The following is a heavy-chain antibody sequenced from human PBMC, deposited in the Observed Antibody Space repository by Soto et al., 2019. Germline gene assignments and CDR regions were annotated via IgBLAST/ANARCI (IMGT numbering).Heavy chain of an antibody. CDR3: ARGIVGATYNYHGREI. J-gene: IGHJ3*02. CDR2: IYYSGSA. Sequence: QTLSLPCTVSGCPISSGDYYWSRSHQHPGTRPERIGSIYYSGSAYYSTSLKSRVTISVGTSKNQFSLKLSSVTAADTAVYYCARGIVGATYNYHGREIW. D-gene: IGHD1-26*01. V-gene: IGHV4-31*03. CDR1: GCPISSGDYY.